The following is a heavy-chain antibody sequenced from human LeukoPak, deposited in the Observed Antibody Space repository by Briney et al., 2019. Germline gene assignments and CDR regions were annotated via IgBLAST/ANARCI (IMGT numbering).Heavy chain of an antibody. D-gene: IGHD3-10*01. CDR2: IYHSGST. V-gene: IGHV4-4*02. CDR3: ARKYYYGSGSYYSGGYFDY. Sequence: SGTLSLTCAVSGGSISSSNWWSWVRQPPRKGLEWLGEIYHSGSTNYNPSLKSRVTISVDKSKNQFSLKLSSVTAADTAVYYCARKYYYGSGSYYSGGYFDYWGQGTLVTVSS. CDR1: GGSISSSNW. J-gene: IGHJ4*02.